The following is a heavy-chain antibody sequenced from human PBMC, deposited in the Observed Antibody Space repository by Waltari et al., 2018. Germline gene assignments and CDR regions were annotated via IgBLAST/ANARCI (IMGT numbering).Heavy chain of an antibody. CDR2: IKEDGSEK. CDR1: RFSLSTNW. V-gene: IGHV3-7*01. J-gene: IGHJ4*02. CDR3: ARAYD. Sequence: EVQLVESGGGLVQPGGSMRLSCAASRFSLSTNWMSWVSQAPGKGPEWVASIKEDGSEKYVDSVKGRFTISRDNAKNSLYLQMNSLRAEDTAVYYCARAYDWGQGTLVTVSS. D-gene: IGHD2-8*01.